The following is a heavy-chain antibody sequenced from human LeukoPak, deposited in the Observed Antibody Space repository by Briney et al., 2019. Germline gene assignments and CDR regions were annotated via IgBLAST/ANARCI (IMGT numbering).Heavy chain of an antibody. D-gene: IGHD3-22*01. Sequence: ASVKVSCKASGYSFATYYMHWVRQAPGQGLEWMGIINPSGSRTGYAQKFQGRLTMTRDMSTTTVYMELGSLRSEDTAVYYCARAYYDSSGYYPLGYWGQGTLVTVSS. CDR3: ARAYYDSSGYYPLGY. J-gene: IGHJ4*02. CDR1: GYSFATYY. V-gene: IGHV1-46*01. CDR2: INPSGSRT.